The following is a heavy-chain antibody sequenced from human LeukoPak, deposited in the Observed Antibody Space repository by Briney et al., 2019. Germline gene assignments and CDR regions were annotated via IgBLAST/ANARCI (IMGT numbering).Heavy chain of an antibody. CDR3: AKDIGGYCSSTSCYPGVAFDI. J-gene: IGHJ3*02. Sequence: GGSLRLSCAASGFTFDDYAMHWVRQAPGKGLEWVSGISWNSGSIGYADSVKGRFTISRDNAKNSLYLQMNSLRAEDTALYYCAKDIGGYCSSTSCYPGVAFDIWGQGTMVTVSS. CDR1: GFTFDDYA. V-gene: IGHV3-9*01. D-gene: IGHD2-2*01. CDR2: ISWNSGSI.